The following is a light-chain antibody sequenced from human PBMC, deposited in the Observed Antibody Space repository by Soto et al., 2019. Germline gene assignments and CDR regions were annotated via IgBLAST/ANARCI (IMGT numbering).Light chain of an antibody. V-gene: IGKV1-17*01. Sequence: QRTQSPSSLSASVGEKIIITCRASRDVGSDVSWYQQKPGQAPKLLIYAASNLYTGVPSRFSGSRSGTDFILTISSLRPEDFATYYCQQTNSFPLTFAQRTRPEI. CDR1: RDVGSD. CDR2: AAS. CDR3: QQTNSFPLT. J-gene: IGKJ5*01.